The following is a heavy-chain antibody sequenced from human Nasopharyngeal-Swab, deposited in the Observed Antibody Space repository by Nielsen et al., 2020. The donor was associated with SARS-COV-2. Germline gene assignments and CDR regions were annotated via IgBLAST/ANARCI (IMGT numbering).Heavy chain of an antibody. V-gene: IGHV3-23*01. CDR1: GFTFSSYA. CDR2: ISGSGGST. J-gene: IGHJ4*02. D-gene: IGHD1-26*01. Sequence: GEALKISWAASGFTFSSYAMRLVRKDPGKGVEWVSAISGSGGSTYYADSVKGRFTISRDNSKNTLYLQMNSLRAEDTAVYYCAKGSLWELLDYWGQGTLVTVSS. CDR3: AKGSLWELLDY.